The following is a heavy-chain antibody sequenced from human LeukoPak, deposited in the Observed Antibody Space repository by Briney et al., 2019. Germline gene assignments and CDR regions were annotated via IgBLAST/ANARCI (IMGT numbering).Heavy chain of an antibody. CDR3: ARDWDSGYDTYYFDY. V-gene: IGHV3-48*03. J-gene: IGHJ4*02. CDR2: ISSSGSTK. Sequence: GGSLRLSCAASGFTFRTYEMNWVRQAPGMGLEWVSYISSSGSTKYYADSVKGRFTISRDNAKNSLVLQMNSLRAEDTAVYNCARDWDSGYDTYYFDYWGQGTLVTVSS. D-gene: IGHD5-12*01. CDR1: GFTFRTYE.